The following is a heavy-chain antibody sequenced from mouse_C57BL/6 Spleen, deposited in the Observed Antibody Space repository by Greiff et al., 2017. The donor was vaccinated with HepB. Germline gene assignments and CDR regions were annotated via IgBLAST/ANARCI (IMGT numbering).Heavy chain of an antibody. J-gene: IGHJ1*03. CDR3: ARGGSTMVSWYFDV. CDR2: ISSGGSYT. CDR1: GFTFSSYG. V-gene: IGHV5-6*01. Sequence: EVHLVESGGDLVKPGGSLKLSCAASGFTFSSYGMSWVRQTPDKRLEWVATISSGGSYTYYPDSVKGRFTISRDNAKNTLYLQMSSLKSEDTAMYYCARGGSTMVSWYFDVWGTGTTVTVSS. D-gene: IGHD2-2*01.